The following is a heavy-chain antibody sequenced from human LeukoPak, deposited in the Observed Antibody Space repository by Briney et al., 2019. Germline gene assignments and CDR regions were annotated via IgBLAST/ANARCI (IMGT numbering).Heavy chain of an antibody. CDR2: ISGSGGST. Sequence: GGSLRLSCAASGFTFSSYAMSWVRQAPGKGLEWVSAISGSGGSTYYEDSVKGRFTISRDNSKNTLYLQMNSLRAEDTAVYYCAKAGGFSTTVTRRYFDYWGQGTLVTVSS. CDR1: GFTFSSYA. J-gene: IGHJ4*02. CDR3: AKAGGFSTTVTRRYFDY. V-gene: IGHV3-23*01. D-gene: IGHD4-11*01.